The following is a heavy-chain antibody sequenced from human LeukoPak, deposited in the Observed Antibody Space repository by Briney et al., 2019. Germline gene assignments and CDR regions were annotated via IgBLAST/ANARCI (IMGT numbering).Heavy chain of an antibody. V-gene: IGHV3-48*01. CDR1: GFTFSSYA. CDR3: ARDRLHYDSPNWFDP. J-gene: IGHJ5*02. Sequence: GGSLRLSCAASGFTFSSYAMHWVRQAPGKGLEWVSYISSSSNSIYYADSLKGRFTISRDNARNSLYLQMNSLRAEDTAVYYCARDRLHYDSPNWFDPWGQGTLVTVSS. CDR2: ISSSSNSI. D-gene: IGHD3-3*01.